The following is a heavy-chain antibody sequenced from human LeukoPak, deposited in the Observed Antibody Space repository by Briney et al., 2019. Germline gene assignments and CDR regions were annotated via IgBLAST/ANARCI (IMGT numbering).Heavy chain of an antibody. D-gene: IGHD2-15*01. J-gene: IGHJ6*02. V-gene: IGHV3-15*01. CDR1: GFTFSNYA. Sequence: KAGGSLRLSCAASGFTFSNYAISWVRQAPGKGLEWVGRIKSKTDGGTTDYAAPVKGRFTISRDDSKNTLYLQMNSLKTEDAAVYYCTTDGVCSGGSCYSVLVYGMDVWGQGTTVTVSS. CDR3: TTDGVCSGGSCYSVLVYGMDV. CDR2: IKSKTDGGTT.